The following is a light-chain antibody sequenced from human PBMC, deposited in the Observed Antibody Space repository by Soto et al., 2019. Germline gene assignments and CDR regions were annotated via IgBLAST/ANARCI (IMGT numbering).Light chain of an antibody. CDR2: DAF. CDR1: QDISHY. CDR3: LQHNSYPFT. Sequence: DIQMTQSPSSLSASAGDRVTITCQASQDISHYLNWYQQKPGKAPKLLIDDAFNLETGVPSRFSGSGSGTDFTFTISSLQPEDIATYYCLQHNSYPFTFGPGTKVDIK. V-gene: IGKV1-33*01. J-gene: IGKJ3*01.